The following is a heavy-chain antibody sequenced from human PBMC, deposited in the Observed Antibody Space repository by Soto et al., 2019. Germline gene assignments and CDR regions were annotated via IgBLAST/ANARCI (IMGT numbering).Heavy chain of an antibody. J-gene: IGHJ4*02. Sequence: PGGSLRLSCAASGFTFSSYSMNWVRQAPGKGLEWVSSISSSSSYIYYADSVKGRFTISRDNAKNSLYLQMNGLRAEDTAVYYCARDGVTGKVYWGQGTLVTVSS. V-gene: IGHV3-21*01. CDR1: GFTFSSYS. D-gene: IGHD1-20*01. CDR2: ISSSSSYI. CDR3: ARDGVTGKVY.